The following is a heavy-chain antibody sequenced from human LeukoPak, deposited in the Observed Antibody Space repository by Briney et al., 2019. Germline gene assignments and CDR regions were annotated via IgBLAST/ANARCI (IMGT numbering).Heavy chain of an antibody. D-gene: IGHD6-19*01. CDR3: ARGRIAVAGIISYYYYYMDV. CDR2: INHSGST. CDR1: GRSFSDYY. J-gene: IGHJ6*03. V-gene: IGHV4-34*01. Sequence: LETLSLTCAVYGRSFSDYYWTWIRQPPGKGLEWIGEINHSGSTNCNPSLKSRVTISVDTSKNQFSLKLSSVTAADTAVYYCARGRIAVAGIISYYYYYMDVWGKGTTVTVSS.